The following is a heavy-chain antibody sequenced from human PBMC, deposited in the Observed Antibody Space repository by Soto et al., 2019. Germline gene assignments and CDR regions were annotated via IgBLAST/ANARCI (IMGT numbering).Heavy chain of an antibody. CDR1: GYTFTNYG. CDR3: ARGGYYDNTWGKLSHYGLDV. J-gene: IGHJ6*02. Sequence: GASVKVSCKASGYTFTNYGISWVRQAPGQGLEWMGWINTYNGNTNHAQKLQGRVTMTTDTSTSTAYMELRSLESDDTAVYYCARGGYYDNTWGKLSHYGLDVWGQGTSVTVSS. V-gene: IGHV1-18*01. CDR2: INTYNGNT. D-gene: IGHD3-16*01.